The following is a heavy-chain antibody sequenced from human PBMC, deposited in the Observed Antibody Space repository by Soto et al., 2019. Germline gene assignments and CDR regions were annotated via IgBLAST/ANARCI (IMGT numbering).Heavy chain of an antibody. D-gene: IGHD6-19*01. CDR2: KHHSGST. CDR3: AYSSGWWRLDV. V-gene: IGHV4-4*02. J-gene: IGHJ6*02. Sequence: QVHLQESGPGLVKPSGTLSLTCGVSGGSINNGYWWTWVRQPPGKGLEWIGEKHHSGSTNYNLSLTSRVSTSLDQSKNQFSLILSSVTAADTAVYYCAYSSGWWRLDVWGQGTTVTVSS. CDR1: GGSINNGYW.